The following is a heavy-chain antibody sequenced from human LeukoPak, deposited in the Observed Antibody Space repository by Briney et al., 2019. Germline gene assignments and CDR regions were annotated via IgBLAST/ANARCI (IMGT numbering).Heavy chain of an antibody. CDR1: GGSFSGYY. CDR3: ARAPGYVSSGYYLHYFDL. D-gene: IGHD3-22*01. Sequence: SETLSLTCAVYGGSFSGYYWSWIRQPPGKGLEWIGEINHSGSTNYNPSLKSRVTISVDTSKNQFSLKLSSVTAADTAVYYCARAPGYVSSGYYLHYFDLWGPGTLVTVSS. V-gene: IGHV4-34*01. CDR2: INHSGST. J-gene: IGHJ2*01.